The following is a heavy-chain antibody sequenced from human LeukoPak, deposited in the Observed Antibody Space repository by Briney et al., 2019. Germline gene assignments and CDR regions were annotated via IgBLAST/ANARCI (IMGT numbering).Heavy chain of an antibody. CDR1: GGSISSYY. Sequence: SETLSLTCTVSGGSISSYYWSWIRQPPGKGLEWIRYISYSGSTNYNPSLKSRVTISVDTSKNQFSLKLSSVTAADTAIYYCARLYSSSLGRVFDYWGQGTLVTVSS. D-gene: IGHD6-13*01. J-gene: IGHJ4*02. V-gene: IGHV4-59*01. CDR2: ISYSGST. CDR3: ARLYSSSLGRVFDY.